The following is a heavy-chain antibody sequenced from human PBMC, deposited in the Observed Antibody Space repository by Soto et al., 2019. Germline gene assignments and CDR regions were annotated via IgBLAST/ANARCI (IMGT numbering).Heavy chain of an antibody. CDR2: ISGSGGST. CDR3: AKDPRYSGYDWDNYFDY. Sequence: LRLSCAASGFTFSSYAMSWVRQAPGKGLEWVSAISGSGGSTYYADSVKGRFTISRDNSKNTLYLQMNSLRAEDTAVYYCAKDPRYSGYDWDNYFDYWGQGTLVTV. CDR1: GFTFSSYA. D-gene: IGHD5-12*01. J-gene: IGHJ4*02. V-gene: IGHV3-23*01.